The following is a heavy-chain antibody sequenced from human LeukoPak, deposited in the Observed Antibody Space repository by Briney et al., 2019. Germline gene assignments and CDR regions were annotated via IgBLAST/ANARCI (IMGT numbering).Heavy chain of an antibody. Sequence: GSLRLSCAASGFTFSSYSMNWVRQAPGKGPEWVSSISSSSSYIYYADSVKGRFTISRDNAKNSLYLQMNSLRAEDTAVYYCARDLNYYGSGSYHAFDIWGQGTMVAVPS. CDR2: ISSSSSYI. V-gene: IGHV3-21*01. D-gene: IGHD3-10*01. J-gene: IGHJ3*02. CDR3: ARDLNYYGSGSYHAFDI. CDR1: GFTFSSYS.